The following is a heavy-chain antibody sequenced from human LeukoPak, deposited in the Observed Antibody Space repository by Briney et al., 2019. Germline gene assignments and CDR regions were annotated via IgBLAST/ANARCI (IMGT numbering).Heavy chain of an antibody. V-gene: IGHV1-18*01. CDR3: AREQVRSIAAPEAFDI. CDR1: GYTFNSCG. Sequence: ASVKVSCKASGYTFNSCGINWVRQAPGQGLEWMGWISPYNGNTNYAQKFQGRVTMTTDTSTSTAYMDLRSLRSDDTAVYSCAREQVRSIAAPEAFDIWGQGTMLPVSS. CDR2: ISPYNGNT. D-gene: IGHD6-6*01. J-gene: IGHJ3*02.